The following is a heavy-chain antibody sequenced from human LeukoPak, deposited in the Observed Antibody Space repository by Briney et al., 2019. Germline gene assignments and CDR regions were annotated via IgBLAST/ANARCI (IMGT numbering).Heavy chain of an antibody. D-gene: IGHD3-22*01. CDR1: GYSIANGYQ. V-gene: IGHV4-38-2*02. Sequence: SETLSLTCTVSGYSIANGYQWAWIRQPPGKRLEWIGSIYQSGSTYDNLSLKSRLTMSVDTSKNQFSLKMRAVTAADTAIYYCARVTLSGLHSAVDYWGQGTLVTVSS. CDR2: IYQSGST. J-gene: IGHJ4*02. CDR3: ARVTLSGLHSAVDY.